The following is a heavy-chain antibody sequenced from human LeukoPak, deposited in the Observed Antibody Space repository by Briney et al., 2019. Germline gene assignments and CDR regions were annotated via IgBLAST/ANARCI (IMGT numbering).Heavy chain of an antibody. J-gene: IGHJ4*02. V-gene: IGHV5-51*01. CDR2: IYPGDSDT. Sequence: GEYLKISCKGSGYSFTSYWIGWVRQMPGKGLEWMGIIYPGDSDTRYSPSFQGQVTISADKSISTAYLQWSSLKASDTAMYYCARHPYCSGGSCYRHAYFDYWGQGTLVTVSS. CDR1: GYSFTSYW. CDR3: ARHPYCSGGSCYRHAYFDY. D-gene: IGHD2-15*01.